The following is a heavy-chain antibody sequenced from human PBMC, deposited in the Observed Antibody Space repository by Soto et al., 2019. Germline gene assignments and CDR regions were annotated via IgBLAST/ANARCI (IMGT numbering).Heavy chain of an antibody. V-gene: IGHV4-31*03. Sequence: QVQLLESGPGLVKPSQTLSLSCIVSGASLSSGGYYWNWIRQHPGKGLEWIGYIYFDGMTYYNPSLEXRXTXSXXASNNQFSLHLSSVTAADTAVYYCARDRYGDYYAYWGQGILVTVSS. J-gene: IGHJ4*02. CDR1: GASLSSGGYY. CDR2: IYFDGMT. CDR3: ARDRYGDYYAY. D-gene: IGHD3-22*01.